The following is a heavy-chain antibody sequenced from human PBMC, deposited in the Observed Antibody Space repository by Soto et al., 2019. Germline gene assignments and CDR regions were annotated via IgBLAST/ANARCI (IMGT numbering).Heavy chain of an antibody. CDR2: IIPIFGTA. D-gene: IGHD5-18*01. CDR3: NSYGYSGYYYYGMDV. Sequence: QVPLVQSGAEVKKPGSSVKVSCKASGGTFSSYAISWVRQAPGQGLEWMGGIIPIFGTANYAQKFQGRVTITADESTSTAYMELSSLRSEDTAVYYCNSYGYSGYYYYGMDVWGQGTTVTVSS. J-gene: IGHJ6*02. V-gene: IGHV1-69*12. CDR1: GGTFSSYA.